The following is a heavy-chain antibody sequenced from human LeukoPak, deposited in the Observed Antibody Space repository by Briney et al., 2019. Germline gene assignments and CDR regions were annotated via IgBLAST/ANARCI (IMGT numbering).Heavy chain of an antibody. CDR1: GYTFTSYD. CDR3: ARGLTIFGVVIIGAFDI. V-gene: IGHV1-8*01. J-gene: IGHJ3*02. Sequence: ASVKVSCKASGYTFTSYDINWVRQATGQGLEWRGWMNPNSGNTGYAQKFQGRVTMTRNTSISTAYMELSSLRSEDTAVYYCARGLTIFGVVIIGAFDIWGQGTMVTVSS. CDR2: MNPNSGNT. D-gene: IGHD3-3*01.